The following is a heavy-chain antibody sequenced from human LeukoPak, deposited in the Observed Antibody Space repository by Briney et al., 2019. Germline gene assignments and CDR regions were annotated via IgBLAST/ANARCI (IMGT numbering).Heavy chain of an antibody. CDR2: IYYSGST. Sequence: ASETLSLTCTVSGGSISSSSYYWGWIRQPPGKGLEWIGSIYYSGSTYYNPSLKSRVTISVDTSKNQFSLKLSSVTAADTAVYYCARGRWYSSSWYQYYYYMDVWGKGTTVTVSS. J-gene: IGHJ6*03. V-gene: IGHV4-39*01. CDR3: ARGRWYSSSWYQYYYYMDV. D-gene: IGHD6-13*01. CDR1: GGSISSSSYY.